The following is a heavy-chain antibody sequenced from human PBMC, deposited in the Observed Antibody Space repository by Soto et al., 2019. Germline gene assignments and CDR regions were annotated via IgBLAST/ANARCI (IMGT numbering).Heavy chain of an antibody. D-gene: IGHD3-22*01. V-gene: IGHV4-31*03. CDR3: ARGSVDTVDSSGFYEY. CDR1: GGSISSGGYY. Sequence: PSETLSLTYTVSGGSISSGGYYWSWISQHPGKGLEWIGYTHYSGTAYYNPSLKSRVTISVDTSKSQFSLKLTSVTAADRAVYYCARGSVDTVDSSGFYEYWGQGTPVTVSS. J-gene: IGHJ4*02. CDR2: THYSGTA.